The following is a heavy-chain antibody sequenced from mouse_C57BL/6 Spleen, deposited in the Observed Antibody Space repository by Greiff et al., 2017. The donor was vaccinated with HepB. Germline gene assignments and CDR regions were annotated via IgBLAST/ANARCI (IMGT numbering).Heavy chain of an antibody. Sequence: VHVKQSGTVLARPGASVKMSCKTSGYTFTSYWMHWVKQRPGQGLEWIGAIYPGNSDTSYNQKFKGKAKLTAVTSASTAYMELSSLTNEDSAVYYCTRGDYLLRSEYFDVWGTGTTVTVSS. CDR1: GYTFTSYW. V-gene: IGHV1-5*01. CDR2: IYPGNSDT. J-gene: IGHJ1*03. CDR3: TRGDYLLRSEYFDV. D-gene: IGHD1-1*01.